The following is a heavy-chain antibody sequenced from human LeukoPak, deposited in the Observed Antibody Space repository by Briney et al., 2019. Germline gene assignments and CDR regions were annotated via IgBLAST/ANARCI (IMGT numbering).Heavy chain of an antibody. Sequence: GGSLRLSCAASGFAFSTYTMHWVRQAPGRGLEWVSGINWKTGNGIYADSVKGRFTISRDNAKNSLYLQMSSLRAEDTALYYCTRRAARWQFDLWGRGTLLTVSS. CDR2: INWKTGNG. J-gene: IGHJ2*01. CDR1: GFAFSTYT. CDR3: TRRAARWQFDL. D-gene: IGHD5-24*01. V-gene: IGHV3-9*01.